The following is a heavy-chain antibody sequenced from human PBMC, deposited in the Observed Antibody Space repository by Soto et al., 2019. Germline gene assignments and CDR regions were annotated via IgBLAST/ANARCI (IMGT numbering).Heavy chain of an antibody. CDR2: ISYDGNNK. J-gene: IGHJ4*02. D-gene: IGHD1-1*01. Sequence: GGSLRLSCAASGFTYSTYTMHWVRQAPGKGLEWVAVISYDGNNKFYADSVKGRFTISRDVAKKTLYLQMNSLRPEDTAVYYCTTVFDYWGQGAPVTVSS. CDR1: GFTYSTYT. V-gene: IGHV3-30-3*01. CDR3: TTVFDY.